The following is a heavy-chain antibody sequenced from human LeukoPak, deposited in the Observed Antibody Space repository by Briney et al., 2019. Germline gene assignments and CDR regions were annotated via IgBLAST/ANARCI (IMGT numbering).Heavy chain of an antibody. D-gene: IGHD3-16*02. CDR3: SSSADFNYVWRSYRSRGDYFDY. CDR2: IYYSVST. J-gene: IGHJ4*02. V-gene: IGHV4-59*12. CDR1: GGSISSYY. Sequence: SETLSLTCTVSGGSISSYYWSWIRQPPGKGLEWIGYIYYSVSTNYNPSLKSRVTISVDTSKSQFSLKLSSVTAADTAVYHCSSSADFNYVWRSYRSRGDYFDYWGQGTLVTVSS.